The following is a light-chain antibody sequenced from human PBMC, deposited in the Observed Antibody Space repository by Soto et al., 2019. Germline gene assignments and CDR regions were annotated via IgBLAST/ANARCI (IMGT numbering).Light chain of an antibody. CDR2: WAS. Sequence: DIVMTQSPDSLAVSLGERATINCKSSQSVLYSSDNKNYLAWYQQKPGQPPKLLIYWASTRDSGVPDRFSGSGSGTDFTLTISSLQAEDVAVYFCQQYYTTLTFGRGTKLEIK. V-gene: IGKV4-1*01. CDR3: QQYYTTLT. CDR1: QSVLYSSDNKNY. J-gene: IGKJ4*01.